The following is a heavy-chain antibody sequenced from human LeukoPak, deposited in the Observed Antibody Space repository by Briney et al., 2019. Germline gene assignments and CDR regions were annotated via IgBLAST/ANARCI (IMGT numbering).Heavy chain of an antibody. CDR2: ISSDGGNK. CDR1: GFTFSSYG. D-gene: IGHD3-22*01. CDR3: TTDRLGYYYDSSGYYSLG. J-gene: IGHJ4*02. V-gene: IGHV3-30*03. Sequence: GGSLRLSCAASGFTFSSYGMHWVRQAPGKGLEWVAVISSDGGNKLSADPVKGRFTISRDNSKNTLYLQMNSLKTEDTAVYYCTTDRLGYYYDSSGYYSLGWGQGTLVTVSS.